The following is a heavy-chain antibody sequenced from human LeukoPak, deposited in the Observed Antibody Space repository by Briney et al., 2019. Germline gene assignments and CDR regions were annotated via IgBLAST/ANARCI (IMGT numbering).Heavy chain of an antibody. J-gene: IGHJ6*02. CDR2: ISSSGGGA. CDR3: ARDWVLGYCSSTSCEERGYYYYYGMDV. CDR1: GFTFSSNA. D-gene: IGHD2-2*01. V-gene: IGHV3-23*01. Sequence: PGGSLRLSCAASGFTFSSNAMSWVRQAPGKGLEWVSVISSSGGGAYYADSVRGLFTISRDNAENSLYLQMNSLRAEDTAVYYCARDWVLGYCSSTSCEERGYYYYYGMDVWGQGTTVTVSS.